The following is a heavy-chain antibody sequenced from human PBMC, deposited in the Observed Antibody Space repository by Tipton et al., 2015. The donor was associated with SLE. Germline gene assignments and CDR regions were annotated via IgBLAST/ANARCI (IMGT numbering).Heavy chain of an antibody. J-gene: IGHJ4*02. CDR1: GGSISSSSYY. CDR3: AKGPSFDY. Sequence: TLSLTCTVSGGSISSSSYYWGWIRQPPGKGLEWIGYIYYSGSTNYNPSLKSRVTISVDTSKNQFSLKLSSVTAADTAVYYCAKGPSFDYWGQGTLVTVSS. V-gene: IGHV4-61*05. CDR2: IYYSGST.